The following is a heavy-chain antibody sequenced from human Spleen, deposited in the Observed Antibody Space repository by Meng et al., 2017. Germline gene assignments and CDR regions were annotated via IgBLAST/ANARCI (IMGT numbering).Heavy chain of an antibody. J-gene: IGHJ4*02. CDR2: IYSGGST. CDR1: GFTVSSNY. D-gene: IGHD6-19*01. CDR3: ARGSSSGWHQGSQLELLEY. Sequence: GGSLRLSCAASGFTVSSNYMSWVRQAPGKGLEWVSVIYSGGSTYYADSVKGRFTISRHNSKNTLYLQMSSLRGEDTAVYYCARGSSSGWHQGSQLELLEYWGQGTLVTVSS. V-gene: IGHV3-53*04.